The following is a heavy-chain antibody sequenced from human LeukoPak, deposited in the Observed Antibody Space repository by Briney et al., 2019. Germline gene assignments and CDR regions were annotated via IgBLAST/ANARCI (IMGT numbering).Heavy chain of an antibody. D-gene: IGHD3-22*01. J-gene: IGHJ1*01. V-gene: IGHV3-33*01. CDR2: IWDDGSNK. CDR3: AATNYYDSSGYPEYFQH. CDR1: GFTFSSYG. Sequence: GRSLRLSCAASGFTFSSYGMHWVRQAPGKGLEWVAVIWDDGSNKYYAESVKGRFHISRDNSKNTLYLQMNSLRAEDTAVYYCAATNYYDSSGYPEYFQHWGQGTLVTVSS.